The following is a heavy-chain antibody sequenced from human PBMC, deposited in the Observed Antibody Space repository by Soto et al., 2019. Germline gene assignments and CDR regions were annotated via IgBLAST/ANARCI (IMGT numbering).Heavy chain of an antibody. D-gene: IGHD3-10*01. V-gene: IGHV3-7*01. CDR1: GFTFSSYW. CDR3: ARAPYGSGTKPYYFDY. J-gene: IGHJ4*02. CDR2: IKQDGTEK. Sequence: HPGGSLRLSCAASGFTFSSYWMSWVRQAPGRGLEWMGNIKQDGTEKDYVDSVKGRFTISRDNARNSVFLQMDSLRADDTAVYYCARAPYGSGTKPYYFDYWGQGTLVTVSS.